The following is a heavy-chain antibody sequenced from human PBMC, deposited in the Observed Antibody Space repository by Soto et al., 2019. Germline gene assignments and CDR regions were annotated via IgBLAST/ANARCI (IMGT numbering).Heavy chain of an antibody. V-gene: IGHV3-66*04. D-gene: IGHD7-27*01. CDR2: IHRGGPT. Sequence: EVQLVESGGGLVQPGGSLRLSCAASGFTVSSNYMSWVRQTPGKGLEWVSAIHRGGPTSYADSVKDRFTISRDNSENTVYLQMNSLRAEDTAVYYCARQGSNWVDLEYWGQGTLVTVSS. J-gene: IGHJ4*02. CDR1: GFTVSSNY. CDR3: ARQGSNWVDLEY.